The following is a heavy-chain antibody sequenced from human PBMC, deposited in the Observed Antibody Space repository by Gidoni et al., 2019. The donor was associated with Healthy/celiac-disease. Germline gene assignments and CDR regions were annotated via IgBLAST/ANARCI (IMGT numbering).Heavy chain of an antibody. D-gene: IGHD6-13*01. CDR3: ARDPSYSSSWEGYFDY. CDR2: IWYDGSNK. J-gene: IGHJ4*02. Sequence: QVQLVESGGGVVQPGRSLRLSCAASGLPSSSCGMHWVRQAPGKGREWVAFIWYDGSNKYYADSVKGRFTISRDNSKNTLYLQMNSLRAEDTAVYYCARDPSYSSSWEGYFDYWGQGTLVTVSS. CDR1: GLPSSSCG. V-gene: IGHV3-33*01.